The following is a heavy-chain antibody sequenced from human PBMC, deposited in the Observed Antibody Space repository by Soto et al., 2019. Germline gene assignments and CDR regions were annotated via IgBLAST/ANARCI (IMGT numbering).Heavy chain of an antibody. CDR1: GYTFTSYA. CDR3: ARDLTPGLYCSSTSCYAY. CDR2: INAGNGNT. Sequence: GASVKVSCKASGYTFTSYAMHWVRQAPGQRLEWMGWINAGNGNTKYSQKFQGRVTITRDTSASTAYMELSSLRSEDTAVYYCARDLTPGLYCSSTSCYAYWGQGTLVTVSS. D-gene: IGHD2-2*01. J-gene: IGHJ4*02. V-gene: IGHV1-3*01.